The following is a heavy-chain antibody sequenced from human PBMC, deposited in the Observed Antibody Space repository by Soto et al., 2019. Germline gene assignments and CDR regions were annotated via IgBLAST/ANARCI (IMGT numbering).Heavy chain of an antibody. D-gene: IGHD1-7*01. J-gene: IGHJ4*02. CDR1: GFSLSDDTMG. CDR3: ARIVVPGTIPTFDY. CDR2: IISNHGK. V-gene: IGHV2-26*01. Sequence: QVTLKESGPVLVKPTETLTLTCSVSGFSLSDDTMGVSWVRQSPGKAPEWLVHIISNHGKSFGKSLQSRITVYEDTSKSQVVLMMTNMDPEDAGTYYCARIVVPGTIPTFDYWGQWTLVTVSS.